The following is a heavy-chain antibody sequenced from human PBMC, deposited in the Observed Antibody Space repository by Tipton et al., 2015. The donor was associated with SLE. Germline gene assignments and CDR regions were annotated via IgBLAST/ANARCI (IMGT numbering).Heavy chain of an antibody. V-gene: IGHV4-59*11. CDR2: IHYSGTT. Sequence: TLSLTCTVSGGSIRSHYWNWIRQPPGKGLEWIGYIHYSGTTHDNPSLKSRVTMSVDMSKNQFSLRLTSVTAADTAVYYCARTLGAIAHTVYDAFDIWGQGKMVTVSS. CDR1: GGSIRSHY. J-gene: IGHJ3*02. CDR3: ARTLGAIAHTVYDAFDI. D-gene: IGHD1-26*01.